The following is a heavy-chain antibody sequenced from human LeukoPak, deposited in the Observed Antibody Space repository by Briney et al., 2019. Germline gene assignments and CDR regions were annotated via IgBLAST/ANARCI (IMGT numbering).Heavy chain of an antibody. CDR3: AKDEDGGNTAMYY. D-gene: IGHD5-18*01. CDR1: GFTFTSYG. V-gene: IGHV3-30*18. Sequence: GGSLRLSCAASGFTFTSYGMHWVRQAPGKGLEWVAVISYDGSNKYYADSVKGRFTISRDNSKNTLYLQMNSLRAEDTAVYYCAKDEDGGNTAMYYWGQGTLVTVSS. J-gene: IGHJ4*02. CDR2: ISYDGSNK.